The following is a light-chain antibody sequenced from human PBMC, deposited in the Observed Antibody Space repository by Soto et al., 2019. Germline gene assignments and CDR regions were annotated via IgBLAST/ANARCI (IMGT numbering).Light chain of an antibody. Sequence: EIVLTLSPGTLSLSQGERATLSCRASQSVSSNLAWYQLKPGRAPRLLIYGTSTRATGLPARFSGSGSGTEFTLTISSLQSEDFAVYYCQQFNSWPRTFGQGTKVDIK. CDR2: GTS. CDR1: QSVSSN. V-gene: IGKV3-15*01. CDR3: QQFNSWPRT. J-gene: IGKJ1*01.